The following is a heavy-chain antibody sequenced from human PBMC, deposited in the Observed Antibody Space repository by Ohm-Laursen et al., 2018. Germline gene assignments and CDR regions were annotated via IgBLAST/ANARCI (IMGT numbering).Heavy chain of an antibody. J-gene: IGHJ4*02. CDR1: EFTFSDYS. CDR2: ISSSSSTI. D-gene: IGHD1-20*01. V-gene: IGHV3-11*01. CDR3: ARDGITGIDY. Sequence: SLRLSCSASEFTFSDYSMTWIRQAPGKGLEWVSYISSSSSTIYYADSVKGRFTISRDNAKNSLYLQMNNLRAEDTAVYYCARDGITGIDYWGQGTLVTVSS.